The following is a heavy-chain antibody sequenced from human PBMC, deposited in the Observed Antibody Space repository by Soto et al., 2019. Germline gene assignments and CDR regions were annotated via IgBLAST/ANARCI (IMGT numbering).Heavy chain of an antibody. CDR1: GFTFSTYS. CDR3: ARGPTYSYGFGSFDY. D-gene: IGHD5-18*01. J-gene: IGHJ4*02. V-gene: IGHV3-48*01. CDR2: ISSGSSTI. Sequence: PGGSLRLSCAASGFTFSTYSMNWVRQAPGKGLEWVSYISSGSSTIYYADSVKGRFTISRDNAKNSLYLQMNSLRAEDTAVYFCARGPTYSYGFGSFDYWGQGTLVTVSS.